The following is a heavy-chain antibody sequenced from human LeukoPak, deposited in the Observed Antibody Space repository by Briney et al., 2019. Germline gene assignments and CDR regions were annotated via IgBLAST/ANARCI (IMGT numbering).Heavy chain of an antibody. J-gene: IGHJ4*02. D-gene: IGHD4-23*01. CDR2: IYSAGST. V-gene: IGHV3-53*01. CDR1: GFTFSNAW. Sequence: GGSLRLSCAASGFTFSNAWMNWVRQAPGKGLEWVSVIYSAGSTYYADSVKGRLTISRDNSKNTVYLQMNSLRAEDTAVYYCARGDDYGGAWYYFDCWGQGTLVTVSS. CDR3: ARGDDYGGAWYYFDC.